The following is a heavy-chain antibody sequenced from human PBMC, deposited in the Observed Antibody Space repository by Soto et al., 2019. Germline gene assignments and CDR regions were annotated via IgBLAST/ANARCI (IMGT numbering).Heavy chain of an antibody. Sequence: PGGSLRLSCAASGFTFSSYGMHWVRQAPGKGLEWVAVIWYDGSNKYYADSVKGRFTISRDNSKNTLYLQMNSLRAEDTAVYYCALLDFAEYNWFDPWGQGTLVTVSS. D-gene: IGHD3-10*01. J-gene: IGHJ5*02. V-gene: IGHV3-33*01. CDR1: GFTFSSYG. CDR3: ALLDFAEYNWFDP. CDR2: IWYDGSNK.